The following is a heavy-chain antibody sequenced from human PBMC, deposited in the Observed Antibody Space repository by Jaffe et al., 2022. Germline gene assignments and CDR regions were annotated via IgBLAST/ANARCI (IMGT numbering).Heavy chain of an antibody. D-gene: IGHD4-17*01. Sequence: QVQLQESGPGLVKPSGTLSLTCAVSGGSISSTNWWSWIRQPPGKGLEWIGEIYHSGTTNYNPSLKSRVTMSVDKSKNQFSLKLSSVTAADTAVYYCAGESDYGDLYYKGWFDPWGQGTLVTVSS. CDR2: IYHSGTT. CDR1: GGSISSTNW. CDR3: AGESDYGDLYYKGWFDP. J-gene: IGHJ5*02. V-gene: IGHV4-4*02.